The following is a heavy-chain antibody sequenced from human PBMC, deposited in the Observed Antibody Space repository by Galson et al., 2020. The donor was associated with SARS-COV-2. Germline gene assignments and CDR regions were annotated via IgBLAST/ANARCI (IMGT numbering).Heavy chain of an antibody. CDR1: GFKFSDYF. V-gene: IGHV3-11*04. D-gene: IGHD2-15*01. CDR3: ARVGDCSGGICYGAEYFQH. Sequence: GGSLRLSCAASGFKFSDYFMSWVRQAPGKGLEWVSYISSSGSYINYVDSVKGRFTISRDNAKNSLNLQMNSLRVEDTAVYYCARVGDCSGGICYGAEYFQHWGQGTLVTVSS. J-gene: IGHJ1*01. CDR2: ISSSGSYI.